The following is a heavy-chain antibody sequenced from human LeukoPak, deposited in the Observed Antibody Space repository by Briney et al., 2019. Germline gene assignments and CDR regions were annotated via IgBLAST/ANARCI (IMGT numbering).Heavy chain of an antibody. CDR3: AKEYGGYLWGGYYFDY. CDR1: GFTFSSYE. CDR2: ISGSGGST. J-gene: IGHJ4*02. V-gene: IGHV3-23*01. Sequence: GGSLRLSCAASGFTFSSYEMNWVRQAPGKGLEWVSTISGSGGSTYYAGSVKGRFTISRDNSKNTLYLQMNSLRAEDTDVYYCAKEYGGYLWGGYYFDYWGQGTLVTVSS. D-gene: IGHD3-22*01.